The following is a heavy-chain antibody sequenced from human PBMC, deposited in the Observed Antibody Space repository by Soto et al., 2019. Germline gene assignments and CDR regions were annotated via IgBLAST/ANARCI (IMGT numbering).Heavy chain of an antibody. V-gene: IGHV4-31*03. D-gene: IGHD1-20*01. CDR1: GAALNSGNYY. J-gene: IGHJ5*02. CDR2: IYVTGAV. CDR3: PRPRIPTNNYKWFDP. Sequence: SETLSLTCSVSGAALNSGNYYWSWIRQVPGKGLEWIGHIYVTGAVDYNPSLRDRITISQDTSERQFSLNLRLVTAADTAVYYSPRPRIPTNNYKWFDPWGQGTLVTVSS.